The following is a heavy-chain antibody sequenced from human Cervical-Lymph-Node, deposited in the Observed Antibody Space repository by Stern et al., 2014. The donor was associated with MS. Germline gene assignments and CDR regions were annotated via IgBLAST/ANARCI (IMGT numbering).Heavy chain of an antibody. CDR3: AKTYGDPYWYFDL. Sequence: QLVQSGGGVVQPGRSLRLSCAASGFTFSAYAMHWVRQAPGKGLEWVALISYDGSNKYYADSVKGRFSISRDNSKNTLYLQMNSLQAEDTAVYYCAKTYGDPYWYFDLWGRGTLVTVSS. CDR2: ISYDGSNK. J-gene: IGHJ2*01. V-gene: IGHV3-30-3*02. D-gene: IGHD4-17*01. CDR1: GFTFSAYA.